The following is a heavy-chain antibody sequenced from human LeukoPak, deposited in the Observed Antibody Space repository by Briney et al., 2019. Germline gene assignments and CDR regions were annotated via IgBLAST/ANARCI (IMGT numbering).Heavy chain of an antibody. CDR3: ARRTRDGGYSALDC. V-gene: IGHV3-7*01. D-gene: IGHD3-22*01. Sequence: QPGGSLRLSCAASGFTFSSYAMSWVRQAPGKGLEWVANMKRDGSEKFYVASVNGRFTISRDTAKNSLYLQMNSLRVEDTAVYYCARRTRDGGYSALDCRGQGTLVTVSS. J-gene: IGHJ4*02. CDR2: MKRDGSEK. CDR1: GFTFSSYA.